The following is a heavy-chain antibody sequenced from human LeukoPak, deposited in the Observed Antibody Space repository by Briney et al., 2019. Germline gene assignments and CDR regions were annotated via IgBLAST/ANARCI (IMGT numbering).Heavy chain of an antibody. CDR2: INPNSGGT. J-gene: IGHJ4*02. V-gene: IGHV1-2*02. Sequence: GASVKVSCKASGYTFTGYYMHWVRQAPGQGLEWMGWINPNSGGTNYAQKFQGRVTMTRDTSISTAYMELSRLRSDDTAVYYCARVPWYDSSGSRPDYWGQGTLVTVSS. CDR3: ARVPWYDSSGSRPDY. D-gene: IGHD3-22*01. CDR1: GYTFTGYY.